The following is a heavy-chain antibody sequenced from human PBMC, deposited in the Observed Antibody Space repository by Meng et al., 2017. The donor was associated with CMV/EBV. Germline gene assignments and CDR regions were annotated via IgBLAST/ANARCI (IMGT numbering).Heavy chain of an antibody. V-gene: IGHV1-69*05. CDR2: IIPIFGTA. D-gene: IGHD4-11*01. Sequence: SVKVSCKASGGTFSSYAISWVRQAPGQGLEWMGGIIPIFGTANYAQKFQGRVTITTDESTSTAYMELSSLRAEDTAVYYCARSGPQYSYSNRPGYYYYYGMDVWGQGTTVTVSS. J-gene: IGHJ6*02. CDR3: ARSGPQYSYSNRPGYYYYYGMDV. CDR1: GGTFSSYA.